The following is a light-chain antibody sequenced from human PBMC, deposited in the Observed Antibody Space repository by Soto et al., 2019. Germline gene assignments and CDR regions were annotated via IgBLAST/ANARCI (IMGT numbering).Light chain of an antibody. V-gene: IGKV1-5*01. CDR1: QSISSW. CDR2: DAS. CDR3: QRYDSYST. Sequence: GDRVTITCRASQSISSWLAWYQLKPGKAPKLLIYDASSLESGVSSRFSGSGSGTEFTLTISSLQPDDSATYYCQRYDSYSTFGQGTKLEIK. J-gene: IGKJ2*01.